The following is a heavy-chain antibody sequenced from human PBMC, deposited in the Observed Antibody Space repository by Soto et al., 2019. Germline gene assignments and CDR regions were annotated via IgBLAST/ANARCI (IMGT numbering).Heavy chain of an antibody. Sequence: GGSLRLSCAASGFTFSSYAMSWVRQAPGKGLEWVSAISGSGSSTYYADSVKGRFTISRDNSKNTVYLQMNSLRAEDTAVYYCAKVGIVLVPAAVNGAFDIWGQGTMVTVSS. J-gene: IGHJ3*02. CDR2: ISGSGSST. D-gene: IGHD2-2*01. CDR3: AKVGIVLVPAAVNGAFDI. V-gene: IGHV3-23*01. CDR1: GFTFSSYA.